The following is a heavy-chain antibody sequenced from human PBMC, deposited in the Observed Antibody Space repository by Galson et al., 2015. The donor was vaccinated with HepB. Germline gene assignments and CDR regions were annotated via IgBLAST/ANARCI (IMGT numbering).Heavy chain of an antibody. CDR1: GFTFSDYY. CDR2: IGVMTSSLI. V-gene: IGHV3-11*01. D-gene: IGHD1-14*01. CDR3: ARYKGYYYGMDV. Sequence: SLRLSCAASGFTFSDYYMSWFRQAPGQGLEWISYIGVMTSSLIYYADSVKGRFTISRDNAKNSLFLQMNSLRADDTAVYYCARYKGYYYGMDVWGQGTTVTVSS. J-gene: IGHJ6*02.